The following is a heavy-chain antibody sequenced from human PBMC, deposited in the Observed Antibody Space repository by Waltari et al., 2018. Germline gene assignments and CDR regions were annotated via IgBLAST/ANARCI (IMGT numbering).Heavy chain of an antibody. CDR3: TRDGGGSLKLDY. Sequence: EVQLVESGGGLVQPGRSLRLSCTASGFTFGDYAMSWVRQAPGKGLEWVGFIRSKAYGGTTEYAASVKGRFTISIDDSKSIAYLQMNSLKTEDTAVYYCTRDGGGSLKLDYWGQGTLVTVSS. V-gene: IGHV3-49*04. D-gene: IGHD2-15*01. CDR2: IRSKAYGGTT. CDR1: GFTFGDYA. J-gene: IGHJ4*02.